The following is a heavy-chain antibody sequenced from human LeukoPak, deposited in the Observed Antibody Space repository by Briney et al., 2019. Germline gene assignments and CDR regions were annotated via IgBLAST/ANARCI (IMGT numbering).Heavy chain of an antibody. CDR3: ARLILDSSAYYFRY. CDR2: IYYSGST. D-gene: IGHD3-22*01. V-gene: IGHV4-39*01. J-gene: IGHJ4*02. Sequence: SETLSLTCTVSGDSISSSSSYWGWIRQPPGKGLEWIGSIYYSGSTYYNPSLKSRVTISVDTSKNQFSLELSSVTAADTAAYYCARLILDSSAYYFRYWGQGTLVTVSS. CDR1: GDSISSSSSY.